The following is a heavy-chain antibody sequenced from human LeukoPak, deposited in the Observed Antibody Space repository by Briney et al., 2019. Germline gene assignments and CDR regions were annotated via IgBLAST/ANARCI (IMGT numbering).Heavy chain of an antibody. CDR3: AKEVARRTGGFDP. Sequence: SQTLSLTCTVSAYSITNDNYWIWIRQSPGTGPEWIGSIYHSGTAYYNPSLKSRVTISADTSKNQFSLKLNSVTATDTAVYYCAKEVARRTGGFDPWGQGTLVTVSS. J-gene: IGHJ5*02. V-gene: IGHV4-38-2*02. CDR1: AYSITNDNY. D-gene: IGHD3/OR15-3a*01. CDR2: IYHSGTA.